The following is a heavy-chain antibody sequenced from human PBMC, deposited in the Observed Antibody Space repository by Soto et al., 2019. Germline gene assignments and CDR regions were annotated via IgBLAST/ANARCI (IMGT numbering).Heavy chain of an antibody. CDR3: ARGALRFLEWLFFDY. CDR2: INPSGGST. J-gene: IGHJ4*02. V-gene: IGHV1-46*01. CDR1: GYTFTIYY. Sequence: EASVKVSCKASGYTFTIYYMHWVRQAPGQGLEWMGIINPSGGSTSYAQKFQGRVTMTRDTSTSTVYMELSSLRSEDTAVYYCARGALRFLEWLFFDYWGQGTLVTVSS. D-gene: IGHD3-3*01.